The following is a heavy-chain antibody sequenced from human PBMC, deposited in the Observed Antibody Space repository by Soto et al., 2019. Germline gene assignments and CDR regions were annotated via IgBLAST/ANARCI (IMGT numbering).Heavy chain of an antibody. D-gene: IGHD2-15*01. V-gene: IGHV2-70*11. CDR2: IDWDDDK. CDR3: ARSVAATGTPDAFDI. CDR1: GFSLSTSGMC. Sequence: SGPTLVNPTQTLTLTCTFSGFSLSTSGMCVSWIRQPPGKALEWLARIDWDDDKYYSTSLKTRLTISKDTSKNQVVLTMTNMDPVDTATYYCARSVAATGTPDAFDIWGQGTMVTVSS. J-gene: IGHJ3*02.